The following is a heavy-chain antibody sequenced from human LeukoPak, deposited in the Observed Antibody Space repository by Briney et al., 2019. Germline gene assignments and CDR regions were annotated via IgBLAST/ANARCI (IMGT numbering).Heavy chain of an antibody. D-gene: IGHD5-12*01. Sequence: GGSLRLSCAASGFTFSNAWMSWVRQAPGKGLEWVGRIKSKTDGGTTDYAAPVKGRFTISRDDSKNTLYLQMNSLKTEDTAVYYCTTDHGGGGYGYANLDYWGQGTLVTVSS. CDR1: GFTFSNAW. CDR2: IKSKTDGGTT. CDR3: TTDHGGGGYGYANLDY. V-gene: IGHV3-15*01. J-gene: IGHJ4*02.